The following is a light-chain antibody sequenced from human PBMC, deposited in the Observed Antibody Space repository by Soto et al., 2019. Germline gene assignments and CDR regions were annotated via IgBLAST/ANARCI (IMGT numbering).Light chain of an antibody. Sequence: QSVLTQPASVSGSPGQSITISCTGTSSDVGGYNYVSWYQQHPGKAPKLMIYEVSNRPSGVSNRFSGSKSGNTASLTISGLQSEDEADYYCAAWDDNLNGRVFGTGTKLTVL. CDR1: SSDVGGYNY. V-gene: IGLV2-14*01. CDR3: AAWDDNLNGRV. CDR2: EVS. J-gene: IGLJ1*01.